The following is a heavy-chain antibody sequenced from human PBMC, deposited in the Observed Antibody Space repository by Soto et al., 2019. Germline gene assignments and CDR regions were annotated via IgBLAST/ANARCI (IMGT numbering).Heavy chain of an antibody. J-gene: IGHJ6*02. Sequence: EAQLGESGGGLVTPGGSLRLSCEASGFTFSNAWMNWVRQAPGKGLEWVGLIKMKSEGATTHYAAPVNGRFTISRDDSKTILYLQMSSLKTEDTAVYYCTTLGSHYYYHNFDVWGQGTTVAVSS. CDR3: TTLGSHYYYHNFDV. CDR2: IKMKSEGATT. CDR1: GFTFSNAW. V-gene: IGHV3-15*07.